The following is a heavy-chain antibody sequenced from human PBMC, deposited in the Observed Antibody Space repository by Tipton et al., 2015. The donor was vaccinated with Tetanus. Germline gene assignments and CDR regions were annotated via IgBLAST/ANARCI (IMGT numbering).Heavy chain of an antibody. CDR1: GFTFSSYA. CDR2: ISGGGGST. Sequence: SLRLSCAASGFTFSSYAMGWVRQAPGKGLEWVSGISGGGGSTYYADSVKGRFTISRDNSKNTLYLQMNSLRVEDTALYYCAKASTLYDSRGYYHRTFDSWGRGTLVTVSS. V-gene: IGHV3-23*01. J-gene: IGHJ4*02. CDR3: AKASTLYDSRGYYHRTFDS. D-gene: IGHD3-22*01.